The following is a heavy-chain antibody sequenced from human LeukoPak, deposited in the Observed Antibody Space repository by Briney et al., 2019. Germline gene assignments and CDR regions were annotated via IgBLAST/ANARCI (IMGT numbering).Heavy chain of an antibody. Sequence: PSETLSLTCAVYGGSFSGYYWSWIRQPPGKGLEWIGEINHSGSTNYNPSLKGRVTISVDTTKNQFSLKLSSVTAADTAVYYCARARVVPAASFDYWGQGTLVTVSS. V-gene: IGHV4-34*01. J-gene: IGHJ4*02. CDR1: GGSFSGYY. CDR3: ARARVVPAASFDY. CDR2: INHSGST. D-gene: IGHD2-2*01.